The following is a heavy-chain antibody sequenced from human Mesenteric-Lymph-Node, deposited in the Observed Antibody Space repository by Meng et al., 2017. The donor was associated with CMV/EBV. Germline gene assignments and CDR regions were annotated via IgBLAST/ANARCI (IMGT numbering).Heavy chain of an antibody. Sequence: LYCAAVVFTFSSSLMNWVRQAPGKGMVWVSRINSDGSSTSYADSVKGRFTISRDNAKNTLYLQMNSLRAEDTAVYYCARARGSGVDYWGQGTLVTVSS. CDR1: VFTFSSSL. CDR2: INSDGSST. D-gene: IGHD3-10*01. V-gene: IGHV3-74*01. J-gene: IGHJ4*02. CDR3: ARARGSGVDY.